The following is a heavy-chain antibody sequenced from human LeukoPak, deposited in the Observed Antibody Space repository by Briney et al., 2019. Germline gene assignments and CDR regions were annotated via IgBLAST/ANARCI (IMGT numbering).Heavy chain of an antibody. CDR3: AKGYYYDSSGYYWGSDYFDY. V-gene: IGHV3-23*01. CDR2: ISGSGGST. D-gene: IGHD3-22*01. CDR1: GFTFSSYA. J-gene: IGHJ4*02. Sequence: GGSLRLSCAASGFTFSSYAMSWVRQAPGKGLEWVSAISGSGGSTYYADSVKGQFTTSRDNSKNTLYLQMNSLRAEDTAVYYCAKGYYYDSSGYYWGSDYFDYWGQGTLVTVSS.